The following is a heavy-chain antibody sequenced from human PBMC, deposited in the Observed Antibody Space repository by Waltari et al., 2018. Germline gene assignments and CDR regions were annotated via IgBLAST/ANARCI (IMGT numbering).Heavy chain of an antibody. Sequence: DVQLVGSGGGLVKPGGSLSVSCAASGFTVGNNYMSWLRQPPGKGLEWVSLIYSGGDAFYADSVKGRFTISRDNSKNTLYLQMNSLRAEDTAVYYCARPSSGSHNYWGRGTLVTVSS. J-gene: IGHJ4*02. D-gene: IGHD1-26*01. CDR1: GFTVGNNY. CDR2: IYSGGDA. CDR3: ARPSSGSHNY. V-gene: IGHV3-66*01.